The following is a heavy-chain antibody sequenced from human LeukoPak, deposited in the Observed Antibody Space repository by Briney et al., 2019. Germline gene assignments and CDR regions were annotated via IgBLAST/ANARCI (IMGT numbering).Heavy chain of an antibody. CDR1: GGSISTGDYY. D-gene: IGHD3-22*01. V-gene: IGHV4-30-4*01. CDR2: IYYSGST. CDR3: AVGHYYHSSGYLFDS. Sequence: SETLSLTCTVSGGSISTGDYYWSWIRQPPGKGLEYIGYIYYSGSTYYNPSLKCRITISVDTSKNQFSLKLSSVPAADTAVYYCAVGHYYHSSGYLFDSWGQGTLVTVSS. J-gene: IGHJ4*02.